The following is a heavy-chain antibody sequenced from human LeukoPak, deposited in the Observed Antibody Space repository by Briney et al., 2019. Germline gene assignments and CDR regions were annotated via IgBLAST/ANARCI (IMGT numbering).Heavy chain of an antibody. J-gene: IGHJ4*02. CDR3: ARIGHEDYYFDY. CDR1: GGSISSDTDY. CDR2: ICCGTST. V-gene: IGHV4-39*07. Sequence: SETLSFTCSVSGGSISSDTDYWGWIRQPPGRGLEWIGSICCGTSTYYNPSLKSRVTISVDTSKNQFSLKLSSVTAADTAVYYCARIGHEDYYFDYWGQGTLVTVSS.